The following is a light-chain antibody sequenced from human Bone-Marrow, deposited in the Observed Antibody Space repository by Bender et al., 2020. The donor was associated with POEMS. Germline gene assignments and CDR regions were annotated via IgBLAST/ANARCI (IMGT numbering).Light chain of an antibody. Sequence: QSVLTQPPSASGTPGQRVTISCSGGSIGRNPINWYQQLPGTAPRLVIYADDRRPSGVPNRFSASKSGDTATLTISGTQDMDEADYYCQAWDNDSVVFGGGTKLTVL. V-gene: IGLV1-44*01. J-gene: IGLJ2*01. CDR2: ADD. CDR1: SIGRNP. CDR3: QAWDNDSVV.